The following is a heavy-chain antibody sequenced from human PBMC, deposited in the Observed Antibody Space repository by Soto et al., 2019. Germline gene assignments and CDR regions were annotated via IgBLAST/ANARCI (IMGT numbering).Heavy chain of an antibody. J-gene: IGHJ4*02. CDR2: VSYDGTKT. Sequence: SLRLSCVGSGFTFKNYGMHWVRQAPGKGLEWLAVVSYDGTKTMYTDSVKGRISISRDNARNTLFLQMDSLTAEDTALYYCARELRSYSGAYSDNWGQGTPVTVSS. CDR1: GFTFKNYG. CDR3: ARELRSYSGAYSDN. V-gene: IGHV3-33*05. D-gene: IGHD1-26*01.